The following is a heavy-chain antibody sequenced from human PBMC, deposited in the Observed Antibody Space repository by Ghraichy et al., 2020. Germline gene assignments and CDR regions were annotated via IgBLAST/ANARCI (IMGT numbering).Heavy chain of an antibody. D-gene: IGHD3-10*01. CDR3: ARRTYYYGSGSYWAVDY. J-gene: IGHJ4*01. V-gene: IGHV4-59*08. CDR2: IYYSGST. Sequence: SETLSLTCTVSGGSISSYYWSWIRQPPGKGLEWIGYIYYSGSTNYNPSLKSRVTISVDTSKNQFALKLSSVTAADTAVYYCARRTYYYGSGSYWAVDYWGHGTRPTVSS. CDR1: GGSISSYY.